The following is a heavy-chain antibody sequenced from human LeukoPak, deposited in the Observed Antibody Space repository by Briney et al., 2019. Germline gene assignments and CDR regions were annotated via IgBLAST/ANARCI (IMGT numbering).Heavy chain of an antibody. V-gene: IGHV1-8*01. J-gene: IGHJ4*02. CDR3: AREGLDSVFGVVMEYYFDC. CDR2: MNPNSGNT. D-gene: IGHD3-3*01. Sequence: ASVKVSCKASGYTFTSYDINWVRQATGQGLEWMGWMNPNSGNTGYAQKFQGRVTMTRNTSISTAYMELSSLRSEDTAVYYCAREGLDSVFGVVMEYYFDCWGQGTLVTVSS. CDR1: GYTFTSYD.